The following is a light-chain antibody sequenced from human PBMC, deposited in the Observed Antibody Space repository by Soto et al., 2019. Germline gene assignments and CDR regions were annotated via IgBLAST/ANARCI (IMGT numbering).Light chain of an antibody. CDR3: QQVESYPST. J-gene: IGKJ4*01. V-gene: IGKV1-9*01. CDR1: QGISSF. CDR2: AAS. Sequence: IRWTQSPSSLSASVRDRVHITCLASQGISSFLAWYQQKPGKAPKLLIYAASSLQSGVPSRFSGSGFGTDFTLTITSLQPEDFATYYCQQVESYPSTFGGGTKVDIK.